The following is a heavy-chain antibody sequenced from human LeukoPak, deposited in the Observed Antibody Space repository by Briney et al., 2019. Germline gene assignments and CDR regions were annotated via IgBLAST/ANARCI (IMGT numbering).Heavy chain of an antibody. CDR3: ARHPCSGGSCPLDYYYYYGMDV. V-gene: IGHV4-39*01. J-gene: IGHJ6*02. D-gene: IGHD2-15*01. CDR1: RGSISSSSYF. Sequence: SETLSLTCTVSRGSISSSSYFWGWIRQPPGKGLEWIGSIYYSGSTYYDPYLKSRVTISVDTSRNQFSLNLRSVTAADTAVYYCARHPCSGGSCPLDYYYYYGMDVWGQGTTVTVSS. CDR2: IYYSGST.